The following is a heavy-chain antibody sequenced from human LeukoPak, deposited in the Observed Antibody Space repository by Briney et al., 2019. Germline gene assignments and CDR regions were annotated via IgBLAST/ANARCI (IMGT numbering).Heavy chain of an antibody. CDR2: IIPILGIA. D-gene: IGHD3-3*01. V-gene: IGHV1-69*02. J-gene: IGHJ4*02. CDR1: GGPFSSYT. CDR3: ATDVWSGYYTGGVENY. Sequence: ASVKVSCKASGGPFSSYTISWVRQAPGQGLEWMGRIIPILGIANYSQKFQGRVTITADKSTSTAYMELSSLRSEDTAVYYCATDVWSGYYTGGVENYWGQGTLVTVSS.